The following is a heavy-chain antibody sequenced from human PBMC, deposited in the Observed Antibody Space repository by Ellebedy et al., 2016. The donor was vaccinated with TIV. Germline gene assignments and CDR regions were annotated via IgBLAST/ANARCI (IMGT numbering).Heavy chain of an antibody. CDR1: GDSIDTSTYY. D-gene: IGHD6-13*01. J-gene: IGHJ4*02. Sequence: MPGGSLRLSCTVSGDSIDTSTYYWGWIRQPPGKGLEWIGSFYYGVSACYNPSLKSRVPMSLDTSKSQVSLKLSSVTAADTAVYYCARDFERRIPAAGGMFYFDFWGQGALVTVAS. CDR3: ARDFERRIPAAGGMFYFDF. V-gene: IGHV4-39*07. CDR2: FYYGVSA.